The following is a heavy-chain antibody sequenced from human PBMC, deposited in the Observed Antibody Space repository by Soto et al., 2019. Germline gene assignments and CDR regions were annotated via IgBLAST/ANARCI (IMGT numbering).Heavy chain of an antibody. CDR2: IYYSGST. Sequence: SETLSLTCTVSGGSISSYYWSWNRQPPGKGLEWIGYIYYSGSTNYNPSLKSRVTISVDTSKNQFSLKLSSVTAADTAVYYCARDRRRIAARPGVSWFDPWGQGTLVTVSS. D-gene: IGHD6-6*01. J-gene: IGHJ5*02. V-gene: IGHV4-59*01. CDR1: GGSISSYY. CDR3: ARDRRRIAARPGVSWFDP.